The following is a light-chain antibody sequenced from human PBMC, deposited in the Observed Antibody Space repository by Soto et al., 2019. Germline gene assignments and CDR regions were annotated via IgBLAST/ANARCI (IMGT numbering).Light chain of an antibody. CDR1: QSVSTH. Sequence: EIVLTQSPATLSLSPGETATLSCRASQSVSTHLVWYQQKPGQAPRLLIYDASTRASGIPARFSGSGSGTAFTLSIRSLEPEDCAIYYCQLRSNWPCNFGHWTKVDIK. CDR3: QLRSNWPCN. J-gene: IGKJ3*01. V-gene: IGKV3-11*01. CDR2: DAS.